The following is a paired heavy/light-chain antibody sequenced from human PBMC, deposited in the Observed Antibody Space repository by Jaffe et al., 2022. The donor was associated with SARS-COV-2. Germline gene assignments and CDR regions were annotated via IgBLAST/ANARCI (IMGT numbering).Heavy chain of an antibody. CDR3: ARRDCGGDCFRPNPEYYFDY. Sequence: EVQLVQSGAEVKKPGESLKISCKGSGYSFTSYWIGWVRQMPGKGLEWMGIIYPGDSDTRYSPSFQGQVTISADKSISTAYLQWSSLKASDTAMYYCARRDCGGDCFRPNPEYYFDYWGQGTLVTVSS. CDR1: GYSFTSYW. J-gene: IGHJ4*02. D-gene: IGHD2-21*02. V-gene: IGHV5-51*01. CDR2: IYPGDSDT.
Light chain of an antibody. V-gene: IGLV3-25*03. CDR3: QSADSSGTYGV. CDR1: ALPKQY. CDR2: KDS. J-gene: IGLJ3*02. Sequence: SYELTQPPSVSVSPGQTARITCSGDALPKQYAYWYQQKPGQAPVLVIYKDSERPSGIPERFSGSSSGTTVTLTISGVQAEDEADYYCQSADSSGTYGVFGGGTKLTVL.